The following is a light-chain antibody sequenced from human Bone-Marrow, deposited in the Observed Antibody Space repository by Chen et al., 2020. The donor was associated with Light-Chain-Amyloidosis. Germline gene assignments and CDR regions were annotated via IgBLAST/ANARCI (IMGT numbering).Light chain of an antibody. J-gene: IGLJ3*02. Sequence: YELTQPPSVSVSPGQTARITCSGDALPDQYAYWYQQKAGQTPVLVINKDSERPSGIPERVSGSSSGTTVTLTISGVQAEDEAVYYCQSADSTGIYRVFGGGTKLTVL. CDR2: KDS. V-gene: IGLV3-25*03. CDR1: ALPDQY. CDR3: QSADSTGIYRV.